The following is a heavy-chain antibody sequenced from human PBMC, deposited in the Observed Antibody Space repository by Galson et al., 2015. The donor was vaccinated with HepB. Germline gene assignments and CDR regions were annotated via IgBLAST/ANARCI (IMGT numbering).Heavy chain of an antibody. CDR2: ISYDGSNK. J-gene: IGHJ6*03. CDR3: AKVVSVSSDMDV. V-gene: IGHV3-30*18. CDR1: GFTFSSYG. Sequence: SLRLSCAASGFTFSSYGMHWVRQAPGKGLEWVAVISYDGSNKYYADSVKGRFTISRDNSKNTLYLQMNSLRAEDTAVYYCAKVVSVSSDMDVWGKGTTVTVSS. D-gene: IGHD6-6*01.